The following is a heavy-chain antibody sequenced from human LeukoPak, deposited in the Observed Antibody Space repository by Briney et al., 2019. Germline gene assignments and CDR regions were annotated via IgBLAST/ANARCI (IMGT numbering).Heavy chain of an antibody. CDR3: ARGRRDDYGYGMDV. J-gene: IGHJ6*02. CDR2: MNPNSGNT. D-gene: IGHD4-17*01. CDR1: GYTFTSYD. Sequence: GASVKVSCKASGYTFTSYDINWVRQATGQGLEWMGWMNPNSGNTGYAQKFQGRVTMTRNTSISTAYMELSSLRSEDTAVYYCARGRRDDYGYGMDVWGQGTTVTVSS. V-gene: IGHV1-8*01.